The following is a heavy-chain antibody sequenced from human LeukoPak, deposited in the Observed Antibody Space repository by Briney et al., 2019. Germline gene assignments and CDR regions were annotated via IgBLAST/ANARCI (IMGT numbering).Heavy chain of an antibody. CDR1: GGSISSSSHY. CDR2: ISYSGST. V-gene: IGHV4-39*01. Sequence: SETLSLTCTVSGGSISSSSHYWGWIRQPPGKGLEWIGNISYSGSTYYNPSLKSRVTISVDTSKNQFSLKLNSVTAADTAVYYCARLSDYWGQGTLVTVSS. CDR3: ARLSDY. J-gene: IGHJ4*02.